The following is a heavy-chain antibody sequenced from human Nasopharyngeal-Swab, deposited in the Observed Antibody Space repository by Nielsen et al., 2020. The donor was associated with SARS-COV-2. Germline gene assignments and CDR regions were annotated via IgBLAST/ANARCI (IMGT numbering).Heavy chain of an antibody. V-gene: IGHV4-59*13. CDR1: GGSISSYY. CDR2: IYYSGST. Sequence: SETLSLTCTVSGGSISSYYWSWIRQPPGKGLEWIGYIYYSGSTNLNPSLKSRVTISVDTSKNQFSLKLSSVTAADTAVYYCARGGMSGNIWFGEFYYGMDVWGQGTTVTVSS. CDR3: ARGGMSGNIWFGEFYYGMDV. D-gene: IGHD3-10*01. J-gene: IGHJ6*02.